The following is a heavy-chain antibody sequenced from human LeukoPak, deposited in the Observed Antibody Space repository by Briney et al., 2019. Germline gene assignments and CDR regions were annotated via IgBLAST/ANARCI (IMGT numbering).Heavy chain of an antibody. CDR1: GFTFSRYA. CDR2: IGGGGDT. CDR3: AKYDVVVVAAERWFDP. J-gene: IGHJ5*02. V-gene: IGHV3-23*01. Sequence: GGSLRLPCAASGFTFSRYAMTWVRQAQGKGLEWVSSIGGGGDTYYADSVKGRFTISRDNSKNTLFLQMNSLRTDDTAVYYCAKYDVVVVAAERWFDPWGQGTLVTVSS. D-gene: IGHD2-15*01.